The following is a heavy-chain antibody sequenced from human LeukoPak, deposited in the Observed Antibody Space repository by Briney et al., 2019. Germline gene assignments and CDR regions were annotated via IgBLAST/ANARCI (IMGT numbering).Heavy chain of an antibody. CDR1: GFTFSSYA. CDR3: AKDQDCGGDCSLAFDI. J-gene: IGHJ3*02. V-gene: IGHV3-23*01. D-gene: IGHD2-21*02. CDR2: ISGSGGST. Sequence: GGSLRLSCAASGFTFSSYAMSWVRQAPGKGLEWVSAISGSGGSTCYADSVKGRFTISRDNSKNTLYLQMNSLRAEDTAVYYCAKDQDCGGDCSLAFDIWGQGTMVTVSS.